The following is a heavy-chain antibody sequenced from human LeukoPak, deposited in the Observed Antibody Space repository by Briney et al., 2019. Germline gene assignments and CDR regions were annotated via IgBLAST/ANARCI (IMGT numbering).Heavy chain of an antibody. D-gene: IGHD4-11*01. CDR2: ISSSSSYI. V-gene: IGHV3-21*01. CDR3: ARAYSTYHMDV. CDR1: GFTFSSYS. J-gene: IGHJ6*03. Sequence: PGGSLRLSCAASGFTFSSYSMKWVRQTPGKGLEWVSFISSSSSYIYYADSVRGRFTISRDNSKNTLYLQMNSLRAEDTAVYYCARAYSTYHMDVWGKGTTVTVSS.